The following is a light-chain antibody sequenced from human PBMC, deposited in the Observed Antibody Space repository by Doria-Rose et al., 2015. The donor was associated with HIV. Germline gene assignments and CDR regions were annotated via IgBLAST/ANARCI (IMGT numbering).Light chain of an antibody. Sequence: EIVLTQSPGTLSLSPGERATLSCRASQSFSSTYLAWNQQNPGQAPSLLIYDGSTRATGIPDRFSASGSGTDFTLTINRLEPEDFALYYCHQYGTSWTFGQGTKVEI. CDR1: QSFSSTY. CDR3: HQYGTSWT. V-gene: IGKV3-20*01. J-gene: IGKJ1*01. CDR2: DGS.